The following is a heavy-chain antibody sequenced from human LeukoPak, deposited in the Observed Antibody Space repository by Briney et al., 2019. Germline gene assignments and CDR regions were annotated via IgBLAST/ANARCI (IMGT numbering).Heavy chain of an antibody. J-gene: IGHJ4*02. V-gene: IGHV3-23*01. CDR1: GFTFSTYR. CDR3: AKARAGDITAAFNY. CDR2: ISGSGAST. D-gene: IGHD6-13*01. Sequence: GGSLRLSCSASGFTFSTYRMSWVRQAPGKGLEWVSGISGSGASTYYADSVKGRFTISRDNSQNTLYLQMNSLRAEDTAIYYCAKARAGDITAAFNYWGQGTLVTVSS.